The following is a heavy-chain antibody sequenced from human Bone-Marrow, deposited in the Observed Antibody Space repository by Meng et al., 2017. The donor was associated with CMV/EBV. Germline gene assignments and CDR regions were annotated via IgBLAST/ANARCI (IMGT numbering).Heavy chain of an antibody. Sequence: SQTLSLTCAVYGGSFSGYYWSWIRQPPGKGLEWIGEINHSGSTNYNPSLKSRVTISVDTSKNQFSLKLSSVTAADTAVYYCARAQGSGWRPVGMDVWGQGTTVTVSS. CDR1: GGSFSGYY. V-gene: IGHV4-34*01. J-gene: IGHJ6*02. CDR3: ARAQGSGWRPVGMDV. CDR2: INHSGST. D-gene: IGHD6-19*01.